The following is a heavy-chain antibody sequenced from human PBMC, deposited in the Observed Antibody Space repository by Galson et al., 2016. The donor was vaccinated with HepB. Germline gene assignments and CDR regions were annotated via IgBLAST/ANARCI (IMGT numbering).Heavy chain of an antibody. D-gene: IGHD3-16*01. V-gene: IGHV3-30-3*01. J-gene: IGHJ4*02. CDR2: ISFDGGSQ. Sequence: SLRLSCAASGFSFSRYAMHWVRQAPGQGLEWVALISFDGGSQYYPDSVRGRFTISRDNSKNTLYLQMNSLRFDDAAIYYCVRSPRAGSSWVPFDFWGLGTLVTVSS. CDR3: VRSPRAGSSWVPFDF. CDR1: GFSFSRYA.